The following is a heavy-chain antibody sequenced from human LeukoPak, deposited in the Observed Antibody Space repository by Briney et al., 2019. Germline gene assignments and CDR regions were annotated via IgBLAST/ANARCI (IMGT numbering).Heavy chain of an antibody. D-gene: IGHD7-27*01. J-gene: IGHJ5*02. CDR3: ARDRGEYNWFDP. V-gene: IGHV4-39*07. CDR1: GGSISSSSYY. Sequence: SETLSLTCTVSGGSISSSSYYWGWIRQPPGKGLEWIGSIYYSGSTNYNPSLKSRVTMSVDTSKNQFSLKLSSVTAADTAVYYCARDRGEYNWFDPWGQGTLVTVSS. CDR2: IYYSGST.